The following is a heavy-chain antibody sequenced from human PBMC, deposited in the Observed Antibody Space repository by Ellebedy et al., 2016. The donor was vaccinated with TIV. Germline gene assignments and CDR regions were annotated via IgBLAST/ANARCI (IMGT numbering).Heavy chain of an antibody. CDR1: GYSFSGTYY. D-gene: IGHD1-1*01. Sequence: MPSETLSLTCAVSGYSFSGTYYWGWIRQPPGKGLECIGAIYHSGTTYYNPSLKSRVTMSVDTSNKQFSLKLSSVTAADTAMYYYARAPQLDYFDYWGQGTLVTVSS. CDR2: IYHSGTT. J-gene: IGHJ4*02. CDR3: ARAPQLDYFDY. V-gene: IGHV4-38-2*01.